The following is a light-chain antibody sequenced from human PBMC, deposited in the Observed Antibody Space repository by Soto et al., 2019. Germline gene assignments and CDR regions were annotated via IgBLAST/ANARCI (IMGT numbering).Light chain of an antibody. CDR3: LQYGSSPHT. J-gene: IGKJ5*01. CDR2: DAS. Sequence: EIVLTQSPGTLSLSPGDRATLSCRASQSVSIYLAWYQQKPGQAPRLLIYDASSRATGIPDRFSGSGSGTDFTLTITRLEPEDFAVYYCLQYGSSPHTFGQGTRLEIK. CDR1: QSVSIY. V-gene: IGKV3-20*01.